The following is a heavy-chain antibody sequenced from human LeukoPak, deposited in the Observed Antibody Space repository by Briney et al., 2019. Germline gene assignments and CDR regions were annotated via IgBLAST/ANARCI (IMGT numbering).Heavy chain of an antibody. CDR2: FDPEDGET. CDR1: GYTLTELS. Sequence: ASVKVSCKVSGYTLTELSMHWVRQAPGKGLEWMGGFDPEDGETIYAQKFQGRVTMTEDTSTDTAYMELSSLRSEDTAVYYCATGVGDYDILTGSLLYWGQGTLVTVSS. V-gene: IGHV1-24*01. J-gene: IGHJ4*02. D-gene: IGHD3-9*01. CDR3: ATGVGDYDILTGSLLY.